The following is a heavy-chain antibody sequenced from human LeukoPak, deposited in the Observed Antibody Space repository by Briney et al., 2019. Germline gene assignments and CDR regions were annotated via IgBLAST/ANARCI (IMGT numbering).Heavy chain of an antibody. Sequence: SETLSLTCTVSGGSISSSSYYWGWIRQPPGKGLEWIGSIYYSGSTYYNPSLKSRVTISVDTSKNQFSLKLSSVTAADTAVYYCARGAQSYGQDYWGQGTLVTVSS. V-gene: IGHV4-39*07. D-gene: IGHD5-18*01. CDR3: ARGAQSYGQDY. CDR1: GGSISSSSYY. CDR2: IYYSGST. J-gene: IGHJ4*02.